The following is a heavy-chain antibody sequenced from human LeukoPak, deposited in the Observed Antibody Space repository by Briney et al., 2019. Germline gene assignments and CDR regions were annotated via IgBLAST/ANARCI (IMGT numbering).Heavy chain of an antibody. D-gene: IGHD3-22*01. Sequence: QTGGSLRLSCAASGFTFSSYAMSWVRQAPGKGLEWVGRTRNKANSYTTEYAASVKGRFTISRDDSKNSLYLQMNSLKTEDTAVYYCARATYYYDSSDSDAFDIWGQGTMVTVSS. CDR3: ARATYYYDSSDSDAFDI. CDR1: GFTFSSYA. V-gene: IGHV3-72*01. J-gene: IGHJ3*02. CDR2: TRNKANSYTT.